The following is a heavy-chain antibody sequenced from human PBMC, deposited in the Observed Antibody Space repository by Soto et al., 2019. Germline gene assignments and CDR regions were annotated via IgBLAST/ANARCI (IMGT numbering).Heavy chain of an antibody. D-gene: IGHD6-13*01. CDR2: IIPIFGTA. V-gene: IGHV1-69*13. Sequence: GASVKVSCKASGGTFSSYAISWVRQAPGQGLEWMGGIIPIFGTANYAQKFQGRVTITADESTSTAYMELSSLRSEDTAVYYCASHSIAADGTHYYYGMDVWGQGTTVTVSS. CDR1: GGTFSSYA. J-gene: IGHJ6*02. CDR3: ASHSIAADGTHYYYGMDV.